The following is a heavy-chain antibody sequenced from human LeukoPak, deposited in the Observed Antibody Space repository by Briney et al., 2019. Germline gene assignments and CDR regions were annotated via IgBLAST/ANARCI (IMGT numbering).Heavy chain of an antibody. CDR3: ARSESLLRGYSYGVGGTLFDY. Sequence: GGSLRLSCAASGFTFSSYWMSWVRQAPGEGLEWVANIKQDGSEKYYVDSVKGRFTISRDNAKNSLYLQMNSLRAEDTAVYYCARSESLLRGYSYGVGGTLFDYWGQGTLVTVSS. D-gene: IGHD5-18*01. V-gene: IGHV3-7*01. CDR2: IKQDGSEK. CDR1: GFTFSSYW. J-gene: IGHJ4*02.